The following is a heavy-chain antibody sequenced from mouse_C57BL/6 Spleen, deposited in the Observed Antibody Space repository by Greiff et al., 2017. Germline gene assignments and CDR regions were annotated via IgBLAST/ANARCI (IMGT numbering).Heavy chain of an antibody. J-gene: IGHJ2*01. D-gene: IGHD4-1*01. V-gene: IGHV5-6*01. CDR3: ARPGTGGPYIDY. Sequence: EVKLVESGGDLVKPGGSLKLSCAASGFTFSSYGMSWVRQTPDKRLEWVATISSGGSYTYYPDSVKGRFTISRDNAKNTLYLQMSSLKSEYTAMYYCARPGTGGPYIDYWGQGTTLTVSS. CDR1: GFTFSSYG. CDR2: ISSGGSYT.